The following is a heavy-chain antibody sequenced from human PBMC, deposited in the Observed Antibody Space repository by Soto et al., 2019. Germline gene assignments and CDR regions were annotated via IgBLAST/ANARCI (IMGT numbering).Heavy chain of an antibody. V-gene: IGHV3-23*01. CDR1: GFTFSSYA. Sequence: LRLSCAASGFTFSSYAMSWVRQAPGKGLEWVSAISGSGGSTYYADSVKGRFTISRDNSKNTLYLQMNSLRAEDTAVYYCAKCITMIVVPLDAFDIWGQGTMVTVSS. J-gene: IGHJ3*02. CDR3: AKCITMIVVPLDAFDI. D-gene: IGHD3-22*01. CDR2: ISGSGGST.